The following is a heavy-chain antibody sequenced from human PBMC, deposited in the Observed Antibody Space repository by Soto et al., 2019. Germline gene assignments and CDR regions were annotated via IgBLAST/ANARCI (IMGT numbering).Heavy chain of an antibody. CDR2: ISGSGGST. D-gene: IGHD3-10*01. Sequence: GGSLRLSCAASGFTFSSYAMSWVRQAPGKGLEWVSSISGSGGSTYYAASVKGRFTISRDNSKNTLYLQMNSLRAEDTAVYYCAKSFLVRGVIIDYWGQGTLFTVSS. J-gene: IGHJ4*02. CDR1: GFTFSSYA. V-gene: IGHV3-23*01. CDR3: AKSFLVRGVIIDY.